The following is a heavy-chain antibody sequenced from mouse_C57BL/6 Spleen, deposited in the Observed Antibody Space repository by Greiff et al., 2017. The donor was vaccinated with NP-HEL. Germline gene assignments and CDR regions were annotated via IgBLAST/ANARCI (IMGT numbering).Heavy chain of an antibody. D-gene: IGHD1-1*01. CDR3: ARDPPYYWDYAMDY. J-gene: IGHJ4*01. CDR1: GFTFSSYA. CDR2: ISDGSSSP. V-gene: IGHV5-4*01. Sequence: EVQLVESGGGLVKPGGSLKLSCAASGFTFSSYAMSWVRQTPEKRLEWVATISDGSSSPYYPDNVKGRFTISRDNAKNNLYMQMSHLKSEDTAMYYCARDPPYYWDYAMDYWGQGTSVTVSS.